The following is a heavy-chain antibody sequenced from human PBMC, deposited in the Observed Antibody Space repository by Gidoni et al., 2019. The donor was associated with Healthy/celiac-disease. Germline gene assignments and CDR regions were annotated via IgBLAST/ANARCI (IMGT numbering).Heavy chain of an antibody. CDR2: TYYSGST. V-gene: IGHV4-31*03. D-gene: IGHD6-13*01. CDR3: ARDPEFGDGSSSWHWFDP. CDR1: AGSISSGGSY. J-gene: IGHJ5*02. Sequence: QVQLQESGPGLVKPSQTLSLTCTVSAGSISSGGSYWSWIRQHPGKGLEWIGYTYYSGSTYYNPSLKSRVTISVDTSKNQFALKLSSVTAADTAVDYCARDPEFGDGSSSWHWFDPWGQGTLVTVSS.